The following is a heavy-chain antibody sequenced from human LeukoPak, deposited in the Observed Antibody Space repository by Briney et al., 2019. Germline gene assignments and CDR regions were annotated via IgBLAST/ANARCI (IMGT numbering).Heavy chain of an antibody. V-gene: IGHV3-23*01. Sequence: PGASLRLSCAASGFTFSSYAMSWVRRAPGKGLEWVSAISGSGGSTYYADSVKGRFTISRDNSKNTLYLQVNSLRAEDTAVYYCAKAVSAAMVPYYFDYWGQGTLVTVSS. CDR2: ISGSGGST. D-gene: IGHD5-18*01. CDR3: AKAVSAAMVPYYFDY. CDR1: GFTFSSYA. J-gene: IGHJ4*02.